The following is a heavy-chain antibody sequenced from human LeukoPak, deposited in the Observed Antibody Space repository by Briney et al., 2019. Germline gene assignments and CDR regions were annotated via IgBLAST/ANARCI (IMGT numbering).Heavy chain of an antibody. D-gene: IGHD1-26*01. Sequence: PGGSPRLSCAASGFTFSSYGMHWVRQAPGKGLEWVAVISYDGSNKYYADSVKGRFTISRDNSKNTLYLQMNSLRAEDTAVYYCAKDGGATLDYWGQGTLVTVSS. V-gene: IGHV3-30*18. CDR1: GFTFSSYG. CDR2: ISYDGSNK. CDR3: AKDGGATLDY. J-gene: IGHJ4*02.